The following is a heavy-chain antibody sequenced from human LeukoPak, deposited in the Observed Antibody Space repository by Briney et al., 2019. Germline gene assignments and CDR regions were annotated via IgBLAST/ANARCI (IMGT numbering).Heavy chain of an antibody. V-gene: IGHV3-33*06. CDR2: IWHDEANS. CDR1: GFNLNSYA. J-gene: IGHJ4*02. Sequence: PGGSLRLSCAVSGFNLNSYAMHWVRQAPGKGLEWVAVIWHDEANSFYADSVQGRFTISRDTSKKLLYLQMNSLRVEDTAVYYCAKEYTPSSPLGELDSWGQGTLVTVSS. CDR3: AKEYTPSSPLGELDS. D-gene: IGHD6-6*01.